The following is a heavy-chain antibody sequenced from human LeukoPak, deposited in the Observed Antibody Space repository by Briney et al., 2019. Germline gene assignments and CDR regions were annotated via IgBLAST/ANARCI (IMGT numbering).Heavy chain of an antibody. J-gene: IGHJ4*02. CDR2: ISSNGGST. V-gene: IGHV3-64*01. Sequence: GGSLRLSCAASGFIFSSYAMHWVRQAPGKGLEYVSAISSNGGSTYYANSVKGRFTISRDNSKNTLYLQMNSLRAEDTAVYYCAGLPAYYYDTSGFYFDYWGQGTLVTVSS. CDR1: GFIFSSYA. D-gene: IGHD3-22*01. CDR3: AGLPAYYYDTSGFYFDY.